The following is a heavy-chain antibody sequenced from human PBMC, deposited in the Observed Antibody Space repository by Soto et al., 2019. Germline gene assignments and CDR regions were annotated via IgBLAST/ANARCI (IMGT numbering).Heavy chain of an antibody. CDR2: IFWSGNS. CDR3: ARGGATTVAPFWYFDL. D-gene: IGHD4-17*01. J-gene: IGHJ2*01. CDR1: GFSFSSYS. V-gene: IGHV4-59*12. Sequence: VQLVESGGGLVQPGGSLRLSCAASGFSFSSYSLTWVRQPPGKGPEWIGYIFWSGNSHHNPSLKGRVTISIERSRNQFSLKLRSVTAADTATYFCARGGATTVAPFWYFDLWGRGTLVTVSS.